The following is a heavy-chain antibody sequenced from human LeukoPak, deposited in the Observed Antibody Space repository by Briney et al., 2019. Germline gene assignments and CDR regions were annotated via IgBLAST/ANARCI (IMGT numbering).Heavy chain of an antibody. CDR3: IRTLIVATSPYMDV. V-gene: IGHV3-74*01. D-gene: IGHD5-12*01. Sequence: RGSLRLSCAASGFTFSSYWMHWVRQAPGKGLVWVSRVNSDGTGTTYADSVEGRFTISRDNAKNTVYLQMHSLRAEDTAIYYCIRTLIVATSPYMDVWGKGTTVTVSS. CDR1: GFTFSSYW. J-gene: IGHJ6*03. CDR2: VNSDGTGT.